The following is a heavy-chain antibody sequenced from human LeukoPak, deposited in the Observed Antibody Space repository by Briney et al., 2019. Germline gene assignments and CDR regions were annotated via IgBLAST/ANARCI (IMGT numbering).Heavy chain of an antibody. V-gene: IGHV3-21*06. Sequence: GGSLRLSCSGSGFTFRSYTMTWVRQAPGKGLEWVSSIDGDGTLKYYADSLKGRFTISRDDANNSVYLQMNSLTADDSGLYFCARDYSSGWFGKGAYWGQGTRVLVSS. CDR2: IDGDGTLK. CDR1: GFTFRSYT. J-gene: IGHJ4*02. D-gene: IGHD6-19*01. CDR3: ARDYSSGWFGKGAY.